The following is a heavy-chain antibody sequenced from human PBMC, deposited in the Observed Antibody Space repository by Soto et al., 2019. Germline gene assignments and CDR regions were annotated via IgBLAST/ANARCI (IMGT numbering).Heavy chain of an antibody. D-gene: IGHD5-18*01. CDR3: ARDFADTVYYYYGMDV. J-gene: IGHJ6*02. CDR1: GFTFSSYS. Sequence: PGGSLRLSCAASGFTFSSYSMNWVRQAPGKGLEWVSYISSSSSTIYYADSVKGRFTISRDNAKNSLYLQMNSLRDEDTAVYYCARDFADTVYYYYGMDVWGQGTTVTVSS. CDR2: ISSSSSTI. V-gene: IGHV3-48*02.